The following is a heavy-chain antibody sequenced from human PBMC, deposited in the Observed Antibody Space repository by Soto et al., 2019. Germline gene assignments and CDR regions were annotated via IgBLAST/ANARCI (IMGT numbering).Heavy chain of an antibody. CDR2: IIPLFGRA. V-gene: IGHV1-69*12. D-gene: IGHD6-25*01. Sequence: QVQLVQSGAEVKKPGSSVKVSCKASGGTFSSYAISWVRQAPGQGLEWMGGIIPLFGRANYAQKFQGRVTITAAASTRIAYMELGSLRSEDTAVYYCAQTLGLAAAGPGRFDLWGRGTLVTVSS. CDR3: AQTLGLAAAGPGRFDL. J-gene: IGHJ2*01. CDR1: GGTFSSYA.